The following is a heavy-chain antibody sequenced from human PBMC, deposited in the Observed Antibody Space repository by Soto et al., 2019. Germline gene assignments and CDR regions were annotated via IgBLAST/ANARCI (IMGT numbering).Heavy chain of an antibody. D-gene: IGHD2-15*01. V-gene: IGHV3-9*01. CDR3: AKGGPDGFCSGGRCYFDY. J-gene: IGHJ4*02. CDR1: GFTFDDYA. CDR2: ISWNSNFI. Sequence: EVPLVESGGGLVQPGRSLRLSCAASGFTFDDYAMHWVRRVPGKGLEWVSSISWNSNFIGYADSVKGRFTISRDNAKNSLYLQMNSLRPEDTALYYCAKGGPDGFCSGGRCYFDYCGQGTLVTVSS.